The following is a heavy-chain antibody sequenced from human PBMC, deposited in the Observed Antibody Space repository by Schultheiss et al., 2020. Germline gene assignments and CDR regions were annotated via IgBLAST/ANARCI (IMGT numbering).Heavy chain of an antibody. J-gene: IGHJ4*02. D-gene: IGHD4-17*01. CDR1: GFTFDDYA. Sequence: GGSLRLSCAASGFTFDDYAMHWVRQAPGKGLEWVSAISGSGGSTYYADSVKGRFTISRDNSKNTLYLQMNSLRAEDTAVYYCAKGRTGRTVTEPFDYWGQGTLVTVSS. V-gene: IGHV3-23*01. CDR3: AKGRTGRTVTEPFDY. CDR2: ISGSGGST.